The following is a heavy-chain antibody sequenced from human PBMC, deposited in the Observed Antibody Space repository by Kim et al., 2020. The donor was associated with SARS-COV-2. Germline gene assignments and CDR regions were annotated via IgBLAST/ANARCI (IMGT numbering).Heavy chain of an antibody. J-gene: IGHJ5*02. CDR3: ARGRRYSYGFSWSGGRSGSWFDP. D-gene: IGHD5-18*01. Sequence: SETLSLTCAVYGGSFSGYYWSWIRQPPGKGLEWIGEINHSGSTNYNPSLKSRVTISVDTSKNQFSLKLSSVTAADTAVYYCARGRRYSYGFSWSGGRSGSWFDPWGQGTLVTVSS. CDR2: INHSGST. V-gene: IGHV4-34*01. CDR1: GGSFSGYY.